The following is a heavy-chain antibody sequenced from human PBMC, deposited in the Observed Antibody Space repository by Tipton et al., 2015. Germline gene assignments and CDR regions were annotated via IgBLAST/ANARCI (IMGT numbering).Heavy chain of an antibody. V-gene: IGHV4-39*01. CDR3: ASPSRPHDSGDYYFQS. D-gene: IGHD3-22*01. CDR2: LYFSGNT. J-gene: IGHJ4*02. Sequence: TLSLTCTVYGGSISSSSYYWAWIRQPPGKGLEWIGSLYFSGNTYYNPSLKSRVTISSDRFKNQFSLKLSSVTAADTAVYYYASPSRPHDSGDYYFQSWGQGSLVTVSS. CDR1: GGSISSSSYY.